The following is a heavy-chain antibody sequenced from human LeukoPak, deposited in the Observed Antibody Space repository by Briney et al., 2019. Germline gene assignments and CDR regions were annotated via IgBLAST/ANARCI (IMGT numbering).Heavy chain of an antibody. J-gene: IGHJ4*02. V-gene: IGHV3-7*01. D-gene: IGHD3-22*01. CDR2: INQDGSEK. Sequence: GGSLRLSCVASGFTFSNYWMSWVRQAPGKGLERVAYINQDGSEKYSVDSVKGRFTFSRDNAKNSLFLQMNSLRADDTAVYYCARDDSSGYYYFDNWGQGTLVTVSS. CDR1: GFTFSNYW. CDR3: ARDDSSGYYYFDN.